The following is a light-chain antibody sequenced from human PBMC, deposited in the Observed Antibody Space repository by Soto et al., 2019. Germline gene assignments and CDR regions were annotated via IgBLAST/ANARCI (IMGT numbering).Light chain of an antibody. Sequence: EIVMTQSPATLSVSPGERATLSCRASQSVSSNLAWYQQKPGQAPRLLIYGASTRATGIPARFSGSGSWTEVPLPISSPQSEDFAVYYCQQYNNWPPLTFGQGTKVEIK. CDR1: QSVSSN. CDR3: QQYNNWPPLT. V-gene: IGKV3-15*01. J-gene: IGKJ1*01. CDR2: GAS.